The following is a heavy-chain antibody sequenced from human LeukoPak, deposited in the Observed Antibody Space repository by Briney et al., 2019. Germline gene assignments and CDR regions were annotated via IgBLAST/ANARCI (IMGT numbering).Heavy chain of an antibody. D-gene: IGHD3-22*01. CDR2: IKSKTDGGTT. CDR1: GFTFSNYW. J-gene: IGHJ4*02. Sequence: GGSLRLSCVFSGFTFSNYWMNWVRQAPGKGLEWVGRIKSKTDGGTTDYAAPVKGRFTISRDDSKNTLYLQMNSLKTEDTAVYYCTTGGDSSGYPFDYWGQGTLVTVSS. CDR3: TTGGDSSGYPFDY. V-gene: IGHV3-15*07.